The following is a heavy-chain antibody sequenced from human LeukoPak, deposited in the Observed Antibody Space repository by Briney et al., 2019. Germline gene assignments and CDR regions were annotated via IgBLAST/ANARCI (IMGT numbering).Heavy chain of an antibody. Sequence: ASVKVSCKASGYTFTGYYMHWVRQAPGQGHEWMGRINPNSGGTNYAQKFQGRVTMTRDTSISTAYMELSRLRSDDTAVYYCARDPRAHDAFDVWGQGTMVTVSS. CDR1: GYTFTGYY. J-gene: IGHJ3*01. V-gene: IGHV1-2*06. CDR2: INPNSGGT. D-gene: IGHD5-24*01. CDR3: ARDPRAHDAFDV.